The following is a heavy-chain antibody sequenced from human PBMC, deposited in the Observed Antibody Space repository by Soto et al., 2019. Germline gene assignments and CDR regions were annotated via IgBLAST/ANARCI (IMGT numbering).Heavy chain of an antibody. D-gene: IGHD1-26*01. J-gene: IGHJ3*02. CDR3: ARVDPRGGYLNGFDI. Sequence: SETLSLTCAVYGASFGGHCLTWIRQPPGKGLEWIGEICHGGTTTYIPPLRSRVTISLDTSKSQFSLWLSSVTAADTAVYYCARVDPRGGYLNGFDIWGQGTMVTVSS. CDR1: GASFGGHC. V-gene: IGHV4-34*01. CDR2: ICHGGTT.